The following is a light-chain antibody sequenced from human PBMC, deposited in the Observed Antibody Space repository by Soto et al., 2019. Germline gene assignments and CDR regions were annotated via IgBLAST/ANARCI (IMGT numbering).Light chain of an antibody. CDR3: QQHVSSPFT. CDR1: QSVSSNF. J-gene: IGKJ3*01. Sequence: EIVLTQSPGTLSLSPGERATFSCRASQSVSSNFVAWFQQKPGQVPRLLIYRASNRASGIPDRFSVSGSGTDFAITIYRLEPEDFAVYYCQQHVSSPFTFGPGTKVDI. V-gene: IGKV3-20*01. CDR2: RAS.